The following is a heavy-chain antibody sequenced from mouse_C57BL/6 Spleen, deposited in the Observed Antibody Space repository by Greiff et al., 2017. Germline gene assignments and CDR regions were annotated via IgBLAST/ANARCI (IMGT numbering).Heavy chain of an antibody. J-gene: IGHJ3*01. V-gene: IGHV1-78*01. CDR3: AREEGYYGSSYAWFAY. CDR1: GYTFTDHT. D-gene: IGHD1-1*01. Sequence: QVQLQQSDAELVKPGASVKISCKVSGYTFTDHTIHWMKQRPEQGLEWIGYIYPRDGSTKYNEKFKGKATLTADKSSSTAYMQLNSLTSEDSAVYFCAREEGYYGSSYAWFAYWGQGTLVTVSA. CDR2: IYPRDGST.